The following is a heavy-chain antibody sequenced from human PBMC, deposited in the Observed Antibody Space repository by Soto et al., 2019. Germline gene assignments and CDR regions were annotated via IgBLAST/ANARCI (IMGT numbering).Heavy chain of an antibody. CDR1: GGTFSSYA. V-gene: IGHV1-69*01. J-gene: IGHJ4*02. CDR3: ARELRLGELPQPFDY. Sequence: QVQLVQSGAEVKKPGSSGKVSCKASGGTFSSYAISWVRQAPGQGLEWMGGIIPIFGTANYAQKFQGRVTITADESTSTAYMELSSLRSEDTAVYYCARELRLGELPQPFDYWGQGTLVTVSS. CDR2: IIPIFGTA. D-gene: IGHD3-16*01.